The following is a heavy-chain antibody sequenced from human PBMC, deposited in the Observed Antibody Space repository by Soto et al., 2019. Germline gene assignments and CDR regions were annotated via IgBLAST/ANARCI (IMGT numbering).Heavy chain of an antibody. CDR3: AKAPWVEWELRGGFDY. CDR2: ISYAGRNT. Sequence: QVHLVESGGGVVQPGRSLRLSCAASAFIFSNHAMHWVRQAPGKGLEWVAAISYAGRNTIYADSVKGRFSVSRDNSKKTLFLEMNRLRAEETAVYFCAKAPWVEWELRGGFDYWGQGSLVIVS. D-gene: IGHD1-26*01. CDR1: AFIFSNHA. J-gene: IGHJ4*02. V-gene: IGHV3-30*18.